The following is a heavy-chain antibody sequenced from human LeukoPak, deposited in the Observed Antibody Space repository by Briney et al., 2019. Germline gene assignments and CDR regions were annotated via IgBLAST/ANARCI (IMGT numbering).Heavy chain of an antibody. CDR2: INHSGST. V-gene: IGHV4-34*01. Sequence: SETLSLTCAVYGGSFSGYYWSWIRQPPGKGLGWIGEINHSGSTNYNPSLKSRVTISVDTSKNQFSLKLSSVTAADTAVYYCARVGFSFFDYWGQGTLVTVFS. D-gene: IGHD3-16*02. CDR3: ARVGFSFFDY. CDR1: GGSFSGYY. J-gene: IGHJ4*02.